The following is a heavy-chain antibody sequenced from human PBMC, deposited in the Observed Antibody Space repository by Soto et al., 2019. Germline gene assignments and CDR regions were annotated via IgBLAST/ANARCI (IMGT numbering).Heavy chain of an antibody. Sequence: PGESLKISCKGSGYSFTSYWIGWVRQMPGKGLEWMGIIYPGDSDTRYSPSFQGQVTISADKSISTAYLQWSSLKASDTAMYYCARAPPDFWSGYYTGGYYGMDVWGQGTTVTVSS. J-gene: IGHJ6*02. CDR2: IYPGDSDT. V-gene: IGHV5-51*01. D-gene: IGHD3-3*01. CDR3: ARAPPDFWSGYYTGGYYGMDV. CDR1: GYSFTSYW.